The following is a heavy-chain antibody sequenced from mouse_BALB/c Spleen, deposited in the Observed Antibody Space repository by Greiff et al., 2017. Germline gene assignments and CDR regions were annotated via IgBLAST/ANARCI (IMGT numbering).Heavy chain of an antibody. CDR2: ISYSGST. CDR1: GDSITSGY. CDR3: ARSIGGIYYDYDYAMDY. Sequence: VQLKQSGPSLVKPSQTLSLTCSVTGDSITSGYWNWIRKFPGNKLEYMGYISYSGSTYYNPSLKSRISITRDTSKNQYYLQLNSVTTEDTATYYCARSIGGIYYDYDYAMDYWGQGTSVTVSS. J-gene: IGHJ4*01. V-gene: IGHV3-8*02. D-gene: IGHD2-4*01.